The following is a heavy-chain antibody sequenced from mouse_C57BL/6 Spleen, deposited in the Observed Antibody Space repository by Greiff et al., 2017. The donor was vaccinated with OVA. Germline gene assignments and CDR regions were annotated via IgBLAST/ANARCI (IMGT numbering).Heavy chain of an antibody. V-gene: IGHV2-6-1*01. D-gene: IGHD2-1*01. CDR2: IWSDGST. CDR1: GFSFTSYG. Sequence: VKLMESGPGLVAPSQSLSITCTVSGFSFTSYGVHWVRQPPGKGLEWLVVIWSDGSTTYNSALKSRLSISKDNSKSQVFLKMNSLQTDDTAMYYCARHGNYDWYFDVWGTGTTVTVSS. CDR3: ARHGNYDWYFDV. J-gene: IGHJ1*03.